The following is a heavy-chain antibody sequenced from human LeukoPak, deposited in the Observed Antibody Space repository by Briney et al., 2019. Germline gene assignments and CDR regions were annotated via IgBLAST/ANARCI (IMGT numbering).Heavy chain of an antibody. CDR1: GFTFSSYM. CDR3: AKDKFPRFVGGGPMSPFDY. J-gene: IGHJ4*02. V-gene: IGHV3-30*18. Sequence: GRSLRLSCAASGFTFSSYMMNWVRQAPGKGLEWVAVISYDGSNKYYADSVKGRFTISRDNSKNTLYLQMNSLRAEDTAVYYCAKDKFPRFVGGGPMSPFDYWGQGTLVTVSS. CDR2: ISYDGSNK. D-gene: IGHD3-10*02.